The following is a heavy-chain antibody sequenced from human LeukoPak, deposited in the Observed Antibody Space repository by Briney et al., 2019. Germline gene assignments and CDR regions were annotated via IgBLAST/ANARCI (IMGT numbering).Heavy chain of an antibody. D-gene: IGHD2/OR15-2a*01. V-gene: IGHV3-23*01. J-gene: IGHJ5*01. Sequence: GGSLRLSCAVSGFTFNTYGMSWVRQAPGKGLGWVSGISGSGATYYADSVKGRFTISRDNSKNTLFLQMSSLRAEDTAVYYCAKVSSTVSSLNWFDSWGQGTLVAISS. CDR2: ISGSGAT. CDR1: GFTFNTYG. CDR3: AKVSSTVSSLNWFDS.